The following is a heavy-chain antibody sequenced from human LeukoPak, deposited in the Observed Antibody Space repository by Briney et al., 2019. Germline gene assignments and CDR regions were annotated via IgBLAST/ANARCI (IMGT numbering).Heavy chain of an antibody. CDR1: GSTFSSYW. CDR3: TRDRQGPKLYEMHV. V-gene: IGHV3-7*01. D-gene: IGHD3-10*01. Sequence: GGSLRLSCAASGSTFSSYWMSWVRQAPGKGLEWVANIRQDGSAKYYLDSVKGRFTISRDNAKNSLYLQMNSLRAEDTAVYSCTRDRQGPKLYEMHVWGQGTTVTVSS. J-gene: IGHJ6*02. CDR2: IRQDGSAK.